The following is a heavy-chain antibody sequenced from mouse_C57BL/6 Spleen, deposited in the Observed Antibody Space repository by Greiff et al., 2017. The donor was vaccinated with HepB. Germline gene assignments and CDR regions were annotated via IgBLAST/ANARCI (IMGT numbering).Heavy chain of an antibody. CDR1: GFNIKDYY. CDR2: IDPEDGET. J-gene: IGHJ4*01. Sequence: EVQLQQSGAELVKPGASVKLSCTASGFNIKDYYMHWVKQRTEQGLEWIGRIDPEDGETKYAPKFQGKATITADTSSNTAYLQLSSLTSEDTAVYYCARGVEGIYYDYDKKAGYAMDYWGQGTSVTVSS. CDR3: ARGVEGIYYDYDKKAGYAMDY. V-gene: IGHV14-2*01. D-gene: IGHD2-4*01.